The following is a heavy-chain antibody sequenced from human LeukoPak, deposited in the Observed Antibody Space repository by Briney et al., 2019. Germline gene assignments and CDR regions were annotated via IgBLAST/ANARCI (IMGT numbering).Heavy chain of an antibody. CDR3: ARRSIAAVHFDY. CDR1: GGTFSSYA. J-gene: IGHJ4*02. V-gene: IGHV1-69*06. CDR2: IIPIFGTA. D-gene: IGHD6-13*01. Sequence: ASVKVSCKASGGTFSSYAISWVRQAPGQGLEWMGGIIPIFGTANYAQKFQGRVTITADKSTSTAYMELSSLRSEDTAVHYCARRSIAAVHFDYWGQGTLVTVSS.